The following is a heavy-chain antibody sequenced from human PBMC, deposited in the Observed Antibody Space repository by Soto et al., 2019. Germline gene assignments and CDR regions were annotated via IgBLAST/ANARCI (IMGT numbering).Heavy chain of an antibody. Sequence: SETLSLTCTVSGGSISSYYWSWIRQPPGKGLEWIGYIYYSGSTNYNPSLKSRVTISVDTSKNQFSLKLSSVTAADTAVYYWARHGPGGSYSDYWGQGTLVTVSS. V-gene: IGHV4-59*01. CDR3: ARHGPGGSYSDY. CDR1: GGSISSYY. CDR2: IYYSGST. J-gene: IGHJ4*02. D-gene: IGHD1-26*01.